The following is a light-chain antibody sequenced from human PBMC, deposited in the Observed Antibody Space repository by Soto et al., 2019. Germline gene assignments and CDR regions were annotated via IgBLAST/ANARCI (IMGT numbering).Light chain of an antibody. Sequence: SYALTQPPSVSVAPGQTARITCGADNIGGKSVHWYQQKPGQAPVLVVYDIRDRPSGIPERFSGSNSGNAATLTISRVEAGDEADYYCQVWDSSSDHYVFGTGTKVTVL. V-gene: IGLV3-21*02. CDR1: NIGGKS. CDR3: QVWDSSSDHYV. CDR2: DIR. J-gene: IGLJ1*01.